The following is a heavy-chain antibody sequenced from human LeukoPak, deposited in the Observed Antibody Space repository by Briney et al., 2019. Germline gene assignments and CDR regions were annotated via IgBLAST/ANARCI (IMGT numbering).Heavy chain of an antibody. D-gene: IGHD2-2*01. CDR2: IYYSGST. Sequence: KPSQTLSLTCTVSGGSISSGDYYWSWIRQPPGKGLEWIGYIYYSGSTYYNPSLKSRVTISVDTSKNQLPLKLSSVTAADTAVYYCARARGLYCSSTSCYADAFDIWGQGTMVTVSS. J-gene: IGHJ3*02. CDR1: GGSISSGDYY. V-gene: IGHV4-30-4*08. CDR3: ARARGLYCSSTSCYADAFDI.